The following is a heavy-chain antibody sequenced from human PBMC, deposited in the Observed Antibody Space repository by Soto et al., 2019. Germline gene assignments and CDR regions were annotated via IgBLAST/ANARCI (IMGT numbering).Heavy chain of an antibody. D-gene: IGHD6-19*01. J-gene: IGHJ6*02. CDR3: ARAGYSSGWYANYYYGMDV. CDR1: GFTFSSYE. V-gene: IGHV3-48*03. Sequence: ESGGGLVQPGGSLRLSCAASGFTFSSYEMNWVRQAPGKGLEWVSYISSSGSTIYYADSVKGRFTISRDNAKNSLYLQMNSLRAEDTAVYYCARAGYSSGWYANYYYGMDVWGQGTTVTVSS. CDR2: ISSSGSTI.